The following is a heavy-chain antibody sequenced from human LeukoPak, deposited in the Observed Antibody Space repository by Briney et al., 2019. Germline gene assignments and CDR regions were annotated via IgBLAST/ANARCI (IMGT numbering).Heavy chain of an antibody. D-gene: IGHD5-12*01. J-gene: IGHJ4*02. CDR2: IQSNGNIQ. CDR3: ARDGVASTDH. V-gene: IGHV3-30*02. CDR1: GFSFSYFG. Sequence: GGSLRLSCAASGFSFSYFGMHWVRQAPGKGLEWVAFIQSNGNIQYYEDSVKGRFTISRDNSRKTVDLQMSSLRLEDTAIYLCARDGVASTDHWGQGTLVTVSS.